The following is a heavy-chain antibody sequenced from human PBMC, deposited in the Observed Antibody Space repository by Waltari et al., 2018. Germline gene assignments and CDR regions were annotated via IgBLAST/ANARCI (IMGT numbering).Heavy chain of an antibody. V-gene: IGHV4-34*01. CDR1: GGSFSGYY. CDR2: INHSGST. Sequence: QVQLQQWGAGLLKPSETLSLTCAVYGGSFSGYYWSWIRQPPGKGLEWIGEINHSGSTNYNPSLKSRVTITRDTSASTAYMELSSLRSEDTAVYYCARDTIRGSGSDYWGQGTLVTVS. CDR3: ARDTIRGSGSDY. J-gene: IGHJ4*02. D-gene: IGHD6-19*01.